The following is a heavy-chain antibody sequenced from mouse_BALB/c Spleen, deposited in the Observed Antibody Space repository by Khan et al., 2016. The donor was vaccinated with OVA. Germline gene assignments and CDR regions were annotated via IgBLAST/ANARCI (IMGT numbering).Heavy chain of an antibody. D-gene: IGHD3-2*02. J-gene: IGHJ2*01. CDR2: IYPGTGNT. CDR1: GYIFTSYW. V-gene: IGHV1S132*01. Sequence: QVQLQQSGTELVKPGTSVKLSCKTSGYIFTSYWIHWVKQRSGQGLEWIARIYPGTGNTYYSEKFNGKASLTADKSSSTAYMHLSSLKSEDSAVYFCAREEALYYFDYWGQGTTLTVSS. CDR3: AREEALYYFDY.